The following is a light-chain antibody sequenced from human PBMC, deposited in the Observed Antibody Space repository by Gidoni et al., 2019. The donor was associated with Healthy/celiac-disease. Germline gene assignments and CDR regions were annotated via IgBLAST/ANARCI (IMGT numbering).Light chain of an antibody. V-gene: IGKV3-20*01. Sequence: IVLTQSPGTLSLSPGERATLPCRASPSVSSSYLAWYQQKPGQAPRLLIYGASSRATGLPDRFSGSGSGTDFTLTISRLEPEDFAVYYCQQYGSSPRTFGGGTKVEIK. CDR2: GAS. CDR3: QQYGSSPRT. J-gene: IGKJ4*01. CDR1: PSVSSSY.